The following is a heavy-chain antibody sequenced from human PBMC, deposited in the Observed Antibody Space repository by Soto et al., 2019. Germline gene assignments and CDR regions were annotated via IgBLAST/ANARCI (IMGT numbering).Heavy chain of an antibody. CDR2: ITIRPGNV. J-gene: IGHJ4*01. D-gene: IGHD3-10*02. CDR1: GFTISECS. CDR3: LRDRDLYRDMFHADL. Sequence: PGGSLRLSCEASGFTISECSMNWVRQTPGKGLEWLAYITIRPGNVHYADSVRGRFTISADLAENSVILQMTSLRDEDSAVYFCLRDRDLYRDMFHADLWGQGTLVTVSS. V-gene: IGHV3-48*02.